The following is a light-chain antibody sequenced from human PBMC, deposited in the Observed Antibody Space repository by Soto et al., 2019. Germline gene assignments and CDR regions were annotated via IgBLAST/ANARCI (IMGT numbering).Light chain of an antibody. Sequence: QLVLTQSPSASASLGASVKLTCTLSSGHSSYAIAWHQQQPEKGPRYLMKVNNDGRHIKGDGIPDRFSGSSSGAERYLTISRLQSEDEADYYCQTWGTGTVVFGGGTKVTVL. CDR2: VNNDGRH. J-gene: IGLJ2*01. CDR1: SGHSSYA. V-gene: IGLV4-69*01. CDR3: QTWGTGTVV.